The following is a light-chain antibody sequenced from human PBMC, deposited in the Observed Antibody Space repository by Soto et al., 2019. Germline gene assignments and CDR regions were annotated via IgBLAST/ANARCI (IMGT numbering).Light chain of an antibody. V-gene: IGLV2-14*01. J-gene: IGLJ2*01. CDR3: SSYTTNSPPVV. Sequence: QSVLTQPASVSGSPGQSITISCTGTSGDIGSYTYVSWYQQYPGKAPKLLISEVTNRPSGVSNRFSGSKSGNTASLTISGLQAEDEAHYYCSSYTTNSPPVVFGGGTKVTLL. CDR2: EVT. CDR1: SGDIGSYTY.